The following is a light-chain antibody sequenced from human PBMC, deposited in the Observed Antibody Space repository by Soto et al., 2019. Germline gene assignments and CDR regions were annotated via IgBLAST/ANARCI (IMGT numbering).Light chain of an antibody. J-gene: IGKJ4*01. CDR1: QSISSW. Sequence: DIQMTQSPSTLSASVGDRVTINCRASQSISSWLAWYQQKPGKAPKLLIYKASSLESGVPSRFSGSGSGTEFTLTISSLQPDDFATYYCHQYNSYSLTGGGGTKVEIK. CDR3: HQYNSYSLT. V-gene: IGKV1-5*03. CDR2: KAS.